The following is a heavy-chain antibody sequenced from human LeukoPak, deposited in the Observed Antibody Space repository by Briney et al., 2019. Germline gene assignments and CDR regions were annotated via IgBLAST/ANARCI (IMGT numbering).Heavy chain of an antibody. V-gene: IGHV4-31*03. D-gene: IGHD5-24*01. CDR1: GGSISSGGYY. CDR3: AREWDGYNYGFKYYFDY. Sequence: TSETLSLTCTVSGGSISSGGYYWSWIRQHPGKGLEWIGYIYYSGSTYYNPSLKSRVTISVDTSKNQFSLKLSSVTAADTAVYYCAREWDGYNYGFKYYFDYWGQGTLVTVSS. CDR2: IYYSGST. J-gene: IGHJ4*02.